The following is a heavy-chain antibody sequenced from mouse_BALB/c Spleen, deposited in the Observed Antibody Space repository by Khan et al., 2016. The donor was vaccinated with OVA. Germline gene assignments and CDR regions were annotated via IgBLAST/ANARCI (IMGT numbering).Heavy chain of an antibody. J-gene: IGHJ1*01. CDR1: GYTFTNYG. Sequence: QIQLVQSGPELKKPGETVKISCKASGYTFTNYGMNWVKQAPGKGLKWMGWINTYTGEPTYADDFKGRFAFSLETSASTAYLQINNLTNEDTATYFCTRSNSYWYFDVWGAGTTVTVSS. CDR3: TRSNSYWYFDV. CDR2: INTYTGEP. D-gene: IGHD4-1*02. V-gene: IGHV9-3-1*01.